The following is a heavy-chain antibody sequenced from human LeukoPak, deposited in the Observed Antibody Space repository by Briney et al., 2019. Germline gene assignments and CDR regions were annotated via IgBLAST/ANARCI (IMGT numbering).Heavy chain of an antibody. V-gene: IGHV4-59*01. J-gene: IGHJ4*02. Sequence: SETLSPTCTVSGGSISSSYWSWIRQPPGKGLEWIGYTSYSGSTNYNPSLKSRVTISVDTSKNQFSLKLSSVTAADTAVYYCARGAPPQNWGQGTLVTVSS. CDR3: ARGAPPQN. CDR2: TSYSGST. CDR1: GGSISSSY.